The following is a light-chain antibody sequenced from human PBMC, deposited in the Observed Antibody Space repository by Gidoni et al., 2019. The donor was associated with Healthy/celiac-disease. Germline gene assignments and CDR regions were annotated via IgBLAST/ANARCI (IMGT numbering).Light chain of an antibody. CDR3: QQFNSYPLFT. CDR1: QGISSA. V-gene: IGKV1-13*02. CDR2: DAS. J-gene: IGKJ3*01. Sequence: AIQLTQSLSSLSASVGDRVTITCRASQGISSALAWYQQKPGKAPKILIYDASSLVSGVPSSFSGSGSGTDFTLTISSLQPEDFATYYCQQFNSYPLFTFGPXTKVDIK.